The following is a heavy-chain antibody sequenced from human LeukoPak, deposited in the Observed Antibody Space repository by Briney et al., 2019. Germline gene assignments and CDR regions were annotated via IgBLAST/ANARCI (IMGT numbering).Heavy chain of an antibody. Sequence: GASVKVSCKASGYTFTSYAMNWVRQAPGQGLEWMGWINTNTGNPTHAQGFTGRFVLSLDTSVSTAYLQISSLKAEDTAVYYCAREYPHSSGWYGYFDYWGQGTLVTVSS. J-gene: IGHJ4*02. D-gene: IGHD6-19*01. CDR3: AREYPHSSGWYGYFDY. CDR1: GYTFTSYA. CDR2: INTNTGNP. V-gene: IGHV7-4-1*02.